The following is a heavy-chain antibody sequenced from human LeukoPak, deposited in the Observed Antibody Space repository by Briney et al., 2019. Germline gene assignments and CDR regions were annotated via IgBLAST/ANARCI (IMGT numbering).Heavy chain of an antibody. CDR1: GGSISSSNW. CDR2: IYHSGST. Sequence: SETLSLTCAVSGGSISSSNWWSWVRQPPGKGLEWIGEIYHSGSTNYNPSLKSRVTISADKSKNQFSLKLSSVTAADTAVYYCAVAGPGHWFDPWGQGTLVIVSS. V-gene: IGHV4-4*02. CDR3: AVAGPGHWFDP. J-gene: IGHJ5*02.